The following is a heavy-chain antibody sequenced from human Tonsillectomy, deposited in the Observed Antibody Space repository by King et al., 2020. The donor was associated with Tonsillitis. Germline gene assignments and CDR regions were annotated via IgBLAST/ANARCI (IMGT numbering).Heavy chain of an antibody. Sequence: VTLKESGPALVKPTQTLTLTCTFSGFSLSTSGMCVSWIRQPPGKALEWLALIDWDDDKFYSTSLKTRLTISKDTSKNPVVLTMTNMDPVDTATYYCARISNDFWSGYADYWGRGTLVTVSS. V-gene: IGHV2-70*01. CDR2: IDWDDDK. CDR3: ARISNDFWSGYADY. CDR1: GFSLSTSGMC. J-gene: IGHJ4*02. D-gene: IGHD3-3*01.